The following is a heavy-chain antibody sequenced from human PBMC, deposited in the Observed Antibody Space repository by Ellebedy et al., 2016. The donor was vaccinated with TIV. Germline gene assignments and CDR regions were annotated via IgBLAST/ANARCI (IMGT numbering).Heavy chain of an antibody. J-gene: IGHJ4*02. CDR2: ISSSGAT. CDR3: ARTFTVRLGGGTRHWVLDY. D-gene: IGHD3-16*01. V-gene: IGHV4-59*01. Sequence: SETLSLTCTVSGVSIANSYWSWIRQPPGKGLEWIGYISSSGATNYSPSLESRVTISVDTSKNQFSLKLKSVTADDTAVYYCARTFTVRLGGGTRHWVLDYWGQGSLVTASS. CDR1: GVSIANSY.